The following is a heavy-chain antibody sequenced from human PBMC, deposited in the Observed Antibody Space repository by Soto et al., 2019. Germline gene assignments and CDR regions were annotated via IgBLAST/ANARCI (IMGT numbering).Heavy chain of an antibody. CDR3: ARRASR. CDR1: GFTFSSSE. D-gene: IGHD1-26*01. Sequence: EVQLVESGGGLVQPGGSLRLSCAVSGFTFSSSEMYWVRQAPGKGLEWISYIHPSGQPIFYADSVKGRFTISRDNANNSLFLQMASVRAEDTGVYYCARRASRWGQGTMVTVSS. CDR2: IHPSGQPI. V-gene: IGHV3-48*03. J-gene: IGHJ3*01.